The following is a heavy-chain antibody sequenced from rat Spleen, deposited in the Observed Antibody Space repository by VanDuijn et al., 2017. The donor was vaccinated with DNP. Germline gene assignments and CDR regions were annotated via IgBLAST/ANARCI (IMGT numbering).Heavy chain of an antibody. CDR1: GFTFSDYN. Sequence: EVQLVESGGGLVQPGRSLKLSCAASGFTFSDYNMAWVRQAPKKGLEWVATIIYDGSSTYYGDSVKGRFTISRDNAKSTLYLQMDSLRSEDTATYYCARHGTNFGSFGYFDYWGQGVMVTVSS. V-gene: IGHV5-7*01. CDR3: ARHGTNFGSFGYFDY. CDR2: IIYDGSST. D-gene: IGHD1-12*02. J-gene: IGHJ2*01.